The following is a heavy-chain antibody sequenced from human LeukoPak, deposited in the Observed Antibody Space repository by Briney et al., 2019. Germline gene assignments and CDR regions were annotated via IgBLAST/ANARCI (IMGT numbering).Heavy chain of an antibody. CDR3: ARFGTAYRNAFDI. CDR2: IYPGDSDT. V-gene: IGHV5-51*01. D-gene: IGHD3-10*01. CDR1: GYSFTSYW. J-gene: IGHJ3*02. Sequence: GESLKISSKGSGYSFTSYWIGWVRQMPGKGLEWMGIIYPGDSDTRYSPSFQGQVTISADKSISTAYLQWSSLKASDAAMYYCARFGTAYRNAFDIWGQGTMVTVSS.